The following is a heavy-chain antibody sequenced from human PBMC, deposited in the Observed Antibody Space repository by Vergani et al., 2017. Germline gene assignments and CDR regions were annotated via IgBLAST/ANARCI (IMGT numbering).Heavy chain of an antibody. V-gene: IGHV1-69-2*01. CDR3: ATPQTVTTGGMEV. Sequence: ELQLVQSGAEAKKPGPTMKISCKVSGYTFPDHYMHWVKQAPGKGLEWMGLVDPEDGETIYAEKFKGRVTIAADTSTDTAHLELSSLRSEDTAVYYCATPQTVTTGGMEVWGQGTTVIVSS. D-gene: IGHD4-17*01. J-gene: IGHJ6*02. CDR1: GYTFPDHY. CDR2: VDPEDGET.